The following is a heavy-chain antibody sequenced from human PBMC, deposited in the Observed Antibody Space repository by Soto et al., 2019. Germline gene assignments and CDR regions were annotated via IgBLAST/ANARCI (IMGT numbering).Heavy chain of an antibody. CDR1: GGTFSDYA. CDR2: FIPVFGTA. D-gene: IGHD2-2*01. CDR3: ARESXXXSVVPATVLGPFTWFDP. Sequence: QVQLVQSGAEVKKPGSSVKVSCKASGGTFSDYAISWVRQAPGQGLEWMGAFIPVFGTANYAQKFQGRVTISADKSTSPVYMELSSLRSEDTAIYYCARESXXXSVVPATVLGPFTWFDPWGQGTLVXVS. J-gene: IGHJ5*02. V-gene: IGHV1-69*06.